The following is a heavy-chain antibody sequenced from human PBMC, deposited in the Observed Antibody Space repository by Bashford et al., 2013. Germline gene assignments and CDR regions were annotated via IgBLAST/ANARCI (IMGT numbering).Heavy chain of an antibody. V-gene: IGHV1-2*04. Sequence: ASVKVSCKASGYTFTGYYMHWVRQAPGQGLEWMGWINPNSGGTNYAQKFQGWVTMTRDTSISTAYMELSRLRSDDTAVYYCARGLNEAMVDYYYYYMDVWGKGTTVTVSS. D-gene: IGHD5-18*01. J-gene: IGHJ6*03. CDR1: GYTFTGYY. CDR2: INPNSGGT. CDR3: ARGLNEAMVDYYYYYMDV.